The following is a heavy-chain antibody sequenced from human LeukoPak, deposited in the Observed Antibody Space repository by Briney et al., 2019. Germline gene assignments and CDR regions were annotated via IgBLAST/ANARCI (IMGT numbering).Heavy chain of an antibody. V-gene: IGHV4-38-2*02. CDR3: ARGGVRGVIGYMDV. D-gene: IGHD3-10*01. CDR2: IYHSGST. CDR1: GYSISSGYY. J-gene: IGHJ6*03. Sequence: SETLSLTCTVSGYSISSGYYWGWIRQPPGKGLEWIGSIYHSGSTYYNPSLKSRVTISVDTSKNQFSLKLSSVTAADTAVYYCARGGVRGVIGYMDVWGKGTTVTISS.